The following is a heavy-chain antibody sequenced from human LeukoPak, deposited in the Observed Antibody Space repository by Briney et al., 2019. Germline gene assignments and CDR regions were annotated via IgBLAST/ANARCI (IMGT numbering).Heavy chain of an antibody. J-gene: IGHJ5*02. V-gene: IGHV1-2*02. CDR2: INPNTGDT. CDR3: ARVLGYYGSGQFDP. D-gene: IGHD3-10*01. Sequence: ASVKVSCKASGYTFTAYYVHWVRQAPGQGLEWIGWINPNTGDTNYAQKFQGRVTMTRDTSISTAYMELSRLRSDDTAVYYCARVLGYYGSGQFDPWGQGTLVTVSS. CDR1: GYTFTAYY.